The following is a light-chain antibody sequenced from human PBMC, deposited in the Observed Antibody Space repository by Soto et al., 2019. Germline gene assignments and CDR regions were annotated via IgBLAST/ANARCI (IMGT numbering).Light chain of an antibody. Sequence: QSALTQPASVSGSPGQSITIPCTGTSSDVGGYNYVSWYQQHPGKAPKLIIYEVSNRPSGVSNRFSGSKSGNTASLTISGLQAEDEADYYCSSYTGSSTPYVFGTGTKVTVL. CDR1: SSDVGGYNY. V-gene: IGLV2-14*01. CDR3: SSYTGSSTPYV. CDR2: EVS. J-gene: IGLJ1*01.